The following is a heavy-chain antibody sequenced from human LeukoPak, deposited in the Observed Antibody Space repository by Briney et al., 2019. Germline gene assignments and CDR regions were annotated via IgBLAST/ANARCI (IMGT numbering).Heavy chain of an antibody. CDR2: ISAYNGNT. Sequence: ASVKVSCKASGGTFSSYPFTWVRQAPGQGLEWMGWISAYNGNTNYAQKLQGRVTMTTDTSTSTAYMELRSLRSDDTAVYYCARAKGAFDLWGRGTLVTVSS. J-gene: IGHJ2*01. V-gene: IGHV1-18*01. CDR3: ARAKGAFDL. CDR1: GGTFSSYP.